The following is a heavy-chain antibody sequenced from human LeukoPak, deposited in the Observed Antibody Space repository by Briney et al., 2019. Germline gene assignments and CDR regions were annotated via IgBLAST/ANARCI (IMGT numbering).Heavy chain of an antibody. V-gene: IGHV4-38-2*01. CDR1: GYFISSGYY. Sequence: SETLTLTCAVSGYFISSGYYWGWIRPPPGKGLEGIGNIYHSGSTYYNPSLKSRVTISVDTSKDQFSLKLISVTAADTAVYYGARDSTSGVSVDYFDYWGQGTLVTVSS. J-gene: IGHJ4*02. D-gene: IGHD3-10*01. CDR3: ARDSTSGVSVDYFDY. CDR2: IYHSGST.